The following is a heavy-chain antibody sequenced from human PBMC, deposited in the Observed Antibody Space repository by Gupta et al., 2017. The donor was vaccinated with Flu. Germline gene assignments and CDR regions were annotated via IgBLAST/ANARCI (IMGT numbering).Heavy chain of an antibody. J-gene: IGHJ5*01. CDR1: GFSFDGQA. CDR3: AKQPVIVVGGHLQLGWFDS. Sequence: EVQLLESGGGLVQPGGSLRLSCAASGFSFDGQAMTWVRPAPGKGPEWVSRISGGSGGRFYADSEKGRFIISKDTSKDTLFLEMNALRDDDTATYYCAKQPVIVVGGHLQLGWFDSWGPGTVVTVSS. D-gene: IGHD3-22*01. V-gene: IGHV3-23*01. CDR2: ISGGSGGR.